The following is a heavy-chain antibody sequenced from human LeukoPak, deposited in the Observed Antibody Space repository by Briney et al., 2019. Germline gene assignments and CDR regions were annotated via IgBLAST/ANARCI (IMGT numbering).Heavy chain of an antibody. J-gene: IGHJ4*02. CDR3: ARNRLRYFDWLLFN. V-gene: IGHV4-59*01. CDR2: IYYSGST. D-gene: IGHD3-9*01. Sequence: SETLSLTCTVSGGSISSYYWSWIRQPPGKGLVWIGYIYYSGSTNYNPSLKSRVTISVDTSKNQFSLKLSSVTAADTAVYYCARNRLRYFDWLLFNWGQGTLVTVSS. CDR1: GGSISSYY.